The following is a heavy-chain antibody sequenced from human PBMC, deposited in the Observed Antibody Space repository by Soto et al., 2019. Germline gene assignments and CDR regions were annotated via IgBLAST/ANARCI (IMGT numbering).Heavy chain of an antibody. D-gene: IGHD2-21*02. CDR1: GGSISSSSYY. J-gene: IGHJ3*02. CDR2: IYYSGST. Sequence: QLQLQESGPGLVKPSETLSLTCTVSGGSISSSSYYWGWIRQPPGKRLEWIGSIYYSGSTYYNPSLKSRVTISVDTSKNQFSLKLSSVTAADTAVYYCARHVDRVVTTYDGAFDIWGQGTMVTVSS. CDR3: ARHVDRVVTTYDGAFDI. V-gene: IGHV4-39*01.